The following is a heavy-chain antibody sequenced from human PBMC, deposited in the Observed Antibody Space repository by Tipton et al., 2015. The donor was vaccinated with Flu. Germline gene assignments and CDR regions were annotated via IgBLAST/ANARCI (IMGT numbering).Heavy chain of an antibody. Sequence: SLRLSCAGSGFTFSSHGMHWVRQAPGKGLEWVAVMWYDGSNEFYADSVKGRFTVSRDNSKNTLYLQMNSLRVEDTAVYYCARDFSCSSSSCELPGLYFYYGMDVWGQGTTVTVSS. CDR1: GFTFSSHG. V-gene: IGHV3-33*01. CDR2: MWYDGSNE. CDR3: ARDFSCSSSSCELPGLYFYYGMDV. D-gene: IGHD2-15*01. J-gene: IGHJ6*02.